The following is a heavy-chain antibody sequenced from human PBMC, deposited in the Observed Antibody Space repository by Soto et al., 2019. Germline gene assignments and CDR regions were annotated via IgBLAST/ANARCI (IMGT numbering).Heavy chain of an antibody. Sequence: QITLKESGPTLVKPTQTLTLTFTFSGFSLTTDRVGVGWIRQPPGEALEWLAVIYWDDSKTYRPSLESRLTITKDTSKNQVALTMTNMDVPDTSTYYCAYAYGGRSLYWGQGTLVTVSS. CDR3: AYAYGGRSLY. D-gene: IGHD2-15*01. CDR1: GFSLTTDRVG. J-gene: IGHJ4*02. CDR2: IYWDDSK. V-gene: IGHV2-5*02.